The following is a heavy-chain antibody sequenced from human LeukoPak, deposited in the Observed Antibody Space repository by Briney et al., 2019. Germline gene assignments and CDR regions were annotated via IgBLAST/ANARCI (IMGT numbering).Heavy chain of an antibody. Sequence: GASVKVSCKASGYTFTGYYMHWVRQAPGQGLEWMGWINPNSGGTNYAQKFQGWVTMTRDTSISTAYMELSRLTSYDTAVYYCAREGVAAADTNWFDPWGQGTLVTVSS. J-gene: IGHJ5*02. CDR2: INPNSGGT. D-gene: IGHD6-13*01. V-gene: IGHV1-2*04. CDR3: AREGVAAADTNWFDP. CDR1: GYTFTGYY.